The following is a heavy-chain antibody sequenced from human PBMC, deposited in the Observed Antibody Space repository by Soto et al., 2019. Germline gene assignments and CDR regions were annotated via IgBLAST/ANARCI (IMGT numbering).Heavy chain of an antibody. CDR1: GFPFSVSS. D-gene: IGHD6-13*01. J-gene: IGHJ4*02. CDR2: IGSKGNNYAT. V-gene: IGHV3-73*01. CDR3: TRLWWSAAAGSFDY. Sequence: GGSLRLSCAASGFPFSVSSMHWVRQASGKGLEWVGRIGSKGNNYATTYAASMKGRFTISRDDSKNTAYLQMNSLKTEDTAVYYCTRLWWSAAAGSFDYWGQGTLVTVSS.